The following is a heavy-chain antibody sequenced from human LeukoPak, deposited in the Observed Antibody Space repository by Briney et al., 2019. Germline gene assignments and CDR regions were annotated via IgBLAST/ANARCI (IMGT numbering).Heavy chain of an antibody. Sequence: PSETLSLTCTVSGGSISSSSYYWGWIRQPPGKGLEWIGSIHYGGSTYYNPSLKSRVTISVDTSKNQFSLKLSSVTAADTAVYYCARLCLLTGYYGGWFDPWGQGTLVTVSS. CDR2: IHYGGST. CDR1: GGSISSSSYY. J-gene: IGHJ5*02. D-gene: IGHD3-9*01. V-gene: IGHV4-39*01. CDR3: ARLCLLTGYYGGWFDP.